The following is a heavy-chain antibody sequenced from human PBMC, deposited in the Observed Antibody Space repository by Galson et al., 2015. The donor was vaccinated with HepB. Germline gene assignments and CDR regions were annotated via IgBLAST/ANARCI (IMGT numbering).Heavy chain of an antibody. CDR2: IWDDGKTK. V-gene: IGHV3-33*01. CDR1: GFTFSFYG. D-gene: IGHD3-22*01. J-gene: IGHJ4*02. CDR3: ARDLGTYYYDSSGWDY. Sequence: SLRLSCAASGFTFSFYGMHWVRQAPGKGLEWLALIWDDGKTKYYTDSVRGRFTISRDNSENTLYLQMNTLRAEDTAVYYCARDLGTYYYDSSGWDYWGQGTLVTVSS.